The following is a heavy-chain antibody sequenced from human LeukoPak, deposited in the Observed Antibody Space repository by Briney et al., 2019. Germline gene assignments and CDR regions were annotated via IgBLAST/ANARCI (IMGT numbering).Heavy chain of an antibody. CDR2: ISSSSSYI. V-gene: IGHV3-21*04. Sequence: GGSLRLSCAASGFTFSSYSMNWVRQAPGKGLEWVSSISSSSSYIYYADSVKGRFTISRDNAKNSLYLQMHSLRVEDTAMYYCARGPTAENWGQGTLVTVSS. J-gene: IGHJ4*02. CDR3: ARGPTAEN. CDR1: GFTFSSYS.